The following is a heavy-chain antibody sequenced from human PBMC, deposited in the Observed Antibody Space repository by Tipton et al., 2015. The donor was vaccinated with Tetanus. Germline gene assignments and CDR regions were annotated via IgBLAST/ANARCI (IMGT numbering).Heavy chain of an antibody. D-gene: IGHD4-17*01. CDR3: ARDLEDGDYVNPVDY. Sequence: SLRLSCAASGFTFSDYYMSWIRQAPGKGLEWVSYISSSGSTIYYADSVKGRFTISRDNAKNSLYLQMNSLRAEDTAVYYCARDLEDGDYVNPVDYWGQGTLVTVSS. CDR2: ISSSGSTI. V-gene: IGHV3-11*01. J-gene: IGHJ4*02. CDR1: GFTFSDYY.